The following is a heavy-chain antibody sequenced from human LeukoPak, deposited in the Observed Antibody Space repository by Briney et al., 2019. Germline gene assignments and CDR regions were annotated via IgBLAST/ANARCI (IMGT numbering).Heavy chain of an antibody. CDR2: ISSNGSTI. Sequence: GGSLRLSCAASGFTFSDYYMSWIRQAPGKGLEWVSYISSNGSTIYYADSVKGRFTISRDNAKNSLYLQMNSLRAEDTAVYYCARVGSSGSILYFDYWGQGTLVTVSS. D-gene: IGHD6-19*01. CDR1: GFTFSDYY. CDR3: ARVGSSGSILYFDY. V-gene: IGHV3-11*01. J-gene: IGHJ4*02.